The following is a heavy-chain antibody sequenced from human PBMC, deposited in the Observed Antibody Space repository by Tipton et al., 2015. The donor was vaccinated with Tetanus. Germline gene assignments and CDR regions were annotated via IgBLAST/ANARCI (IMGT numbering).Heavy chain of an antibody. CDR3: GRSVTPTMVVPAKYFDS. Sequence: TLSLTCTVSGGSFTNAVYFWSWIRQYPGKGLEWIGYIYYSGKAYYNPSLKSRLSLSVSTSTSQFSLKLTSVTAADRGVYYCGRSVTPTMVVPAKYFDSWGQGTLVTVSS. D-gene: IGHD4/OR15-4a*01. J-gene: IGHJ4*02. V-gene: IGHV4-31*03. CDR1: GGSFTNAVYF. CDR2: IYYSGKA.